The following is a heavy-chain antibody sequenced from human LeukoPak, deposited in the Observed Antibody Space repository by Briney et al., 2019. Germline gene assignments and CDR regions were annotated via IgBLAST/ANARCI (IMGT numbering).Heavy chain of an antibody. CDR1: GYTFTSYY. CDR2: INPSGGST. V-gene: IGHV1-46*01. Sequence: ASVKVSCKASGYTFTSYYMHWVRQAPGQGLEWMGIINPSGGSTSYAQKFQGRVTMTRDTSTSTVYMELSSLRSEDTAVFYCARGGSLAAAPHRYYFDYWGQGTPVTVSS. J-gene: IGHJ4*02. D-gene: IGHD6-19*01. CDR3: ARGGSLAAAPHRYYFDY.